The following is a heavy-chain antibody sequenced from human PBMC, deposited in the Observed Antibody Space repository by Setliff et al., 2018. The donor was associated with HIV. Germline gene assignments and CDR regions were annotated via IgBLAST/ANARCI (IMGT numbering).Heavy chain of an antibody. CDR2: IYYSGNP. CDR1: GGSISSGYYY. J-gene: IGHJ4*02. CDR3: ARGFDYAQRPPLYYFDY. Sequence: SETLSLTCTVSGGSISSGYYYWSWIRQHPGKGLEWIGYIYYSGNPFYNPSLRSRVTISLDTSKNQFSLKPSSVTAADTAVYYCARGFDYAQRPPLYYFDYWGQGTLVTVSS. D-gene: IGHD2-2*01. V-gene: IGHV4-31*03.